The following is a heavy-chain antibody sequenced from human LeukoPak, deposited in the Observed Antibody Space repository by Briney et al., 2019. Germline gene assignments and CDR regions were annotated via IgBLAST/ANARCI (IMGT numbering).Heavy chain of an antibody. V-gene: IGHV4-30-2*01. J-gene: IGHJ4*02. CDR3: ARTNYYDSSGYWAFFDY. Sequence: PSQTLSLTCAVSGGSISSGGYSWSWIRQPPGKGLEWIGYIYHSGSTYYNPSLKSRVTISVDRSKNQFSLKLSSVTAADTAVYYCARTNYYDSSGYWAFFDYWGQGTLVTVSS. CDR1: GGSISSGGYS. D-gene: IGHD3-22*01. CDR2: IYHSGST.